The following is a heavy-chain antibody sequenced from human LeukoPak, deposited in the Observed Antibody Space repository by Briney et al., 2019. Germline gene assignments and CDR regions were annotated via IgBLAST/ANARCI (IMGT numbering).Heavy chain of an antibody. J-gene: IGHJ5*02. Sequence: GRSLRLSCAASGLTFSSYAMHWVRQAPGKGLEWEAVISYDGSNKYYADSVKGRFTISRDNSKNTLYLQMNSLRAEDTAVYYCARGDWRPVDTMIVVPGGFDPWGQGTLVTVSS. CDR3: ARGDWRPVDTMIVVPGGFDP. CDR2: ISYDGSNK. D-gene: IGHD3-22*01. CDR1: GLTFSSYA. V-gene: IGHV3-30-3*01.